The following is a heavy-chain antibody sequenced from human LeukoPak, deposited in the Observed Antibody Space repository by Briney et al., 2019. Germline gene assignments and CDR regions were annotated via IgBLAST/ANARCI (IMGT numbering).Heavy chain of an antibody. CDR2: ISKSGTTI. Sequence: PGGSLRVSCAVSGFTFSDYYMTWIRQAPGKGLEWVSYISKSGTTINYADSVKGRFTISRDNAKNSLFLQMNSLRAEDTAVYFCARLRAGNYTDYWGQGTLVTVSS. CDR3: ARLRAGNYTDY. V-gene: IGHV3-11*01. D-gene: IGHD1-14*01. CDR1: GFTFSDYY. J-gene: IGHJ4*02.